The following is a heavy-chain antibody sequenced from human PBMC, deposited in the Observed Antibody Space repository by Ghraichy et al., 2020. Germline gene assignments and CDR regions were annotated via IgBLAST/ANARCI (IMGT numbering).Heavy chain of an antibody. V-gene: IGHV4-30-4*01. CDR2: IYYSGST. CDR3: ARVACRLVRDRPFDP. Sequence: SETLSLTCTVSGGSISSGDYYWSWIRQPPGKGLEWIGYIYYSGSTYYNPSLKSRVTISVDTSKNQFSLKLSSVTAADTAVYYCARVACRLVRDRPFDPWGQGTLVTVSS. CDR1: GGSISSGDYY. J-gene: IGHJ5*02. D-gene: IGHD3-10*01.